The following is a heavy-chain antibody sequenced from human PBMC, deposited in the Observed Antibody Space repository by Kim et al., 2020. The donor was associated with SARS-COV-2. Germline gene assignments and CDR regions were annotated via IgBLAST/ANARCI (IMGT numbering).Heavy chain of an antibody. CDR2: ISSSGSTI. Sequence: GGSLRLSCAASGFTFSDYYMSWIRQAPGKGLEWVSYISSSGSTIYYADSVKGRFTISRDNAKNSLYLQMNSLRAEDTAVYYCAMRYGYSYGPDAFDIWGQGTMVTVSS. J-gene: IGHJ3*02. CDR1: GFTFSDYY. CDR3: AMRYGYSYGPDAFDI. D-gene: IGHD5-18*01. V-gene: IGHV3-11*04.